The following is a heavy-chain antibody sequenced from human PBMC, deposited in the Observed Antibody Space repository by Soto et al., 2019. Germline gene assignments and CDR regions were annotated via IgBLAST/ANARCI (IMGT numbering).Heavy chain of an antibody. CDR2: ISGSGGST. CDR1: GFTFSSYA. Sequence: EVQLLESGGGLVQPGGSLRLSCAASGFTFSSYAMSWVRQAPGKGLEWVSAISGSGGSTYYADSVKGRFTISRDNSKNTLYLQMNSLRAEDTAVYYCAKDPLENIVLVPAGGCGYDYWGQGTLVTVSS. D-gene: IGHD2-2*01. CDR3: AKDPLENIVLVPAGGCGYDY. J-gene: IGHJ4*02. V-gene: IGHV3-23*01.